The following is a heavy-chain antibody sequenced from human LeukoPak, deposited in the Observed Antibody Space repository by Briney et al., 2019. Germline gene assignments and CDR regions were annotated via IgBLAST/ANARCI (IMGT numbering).Heavy chain of an antibody. V-gene: IGHV6-1*01. J-gene: IGHJ3*02. CDR2: TYYRSKWYN. CDR3: ARGYCSSTSCYGSAFNI. D-gene: IGHD2-2*01. CDR1: GDSVSSNSAA. Sequence: SQTLSLTCAISGDSVSSNSAAWNWIRQSPSRGLEWLGRTYYRSKWYNDYAVSVKSRITINPDTSKNRFSLQVNSVIPEDTAVYYCARGYCSSTSCYGSAFNIWGQGTMVTVSS.